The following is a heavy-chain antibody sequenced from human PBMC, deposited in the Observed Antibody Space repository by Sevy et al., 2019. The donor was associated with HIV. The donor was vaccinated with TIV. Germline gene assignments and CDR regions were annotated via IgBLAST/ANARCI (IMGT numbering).Heavy chain of an antibody. CDR1: GFTLRSYS. CDR2: IWYDGNIK. V-gene: IGHV3-33*01. D-gene: IGHD6-13*01. Sequence: GSLRLSCAASGFTLRSYSMHWVRQAPGKGLEWVAVIWYDGNIKFYADSVKGRFTISRDNSKNMRNLQMNSLGNEDTAVYYCARVDQPGKGAGGISATDYWGQGTLVTVSS. CDR3: ARVDQPGKGAGGISATDY. J-gene: IGHJ4*02.